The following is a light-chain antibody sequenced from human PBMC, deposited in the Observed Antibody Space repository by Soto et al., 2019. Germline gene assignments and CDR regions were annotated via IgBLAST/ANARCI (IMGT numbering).Light chain of an antibody. CDR1: SSNIGSNY. V-gene: IGLV1-47*01. CDR3: AAWDDSLSGVV. J-gene: IGLJ2*01. Sequence: QSVLTQPPSASGTPGQRVTISCSGSSSNIGSNYVYWYQQLPGTAPKLLIYRNNQRPSGVPDRFSGSKSGTSASLAISGLXSXXXXXYYCAAWDDSLSGVVFGGGTKLTVL. CDR2: RNN.